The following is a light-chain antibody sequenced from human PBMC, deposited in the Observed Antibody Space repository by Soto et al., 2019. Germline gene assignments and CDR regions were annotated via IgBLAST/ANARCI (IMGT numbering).Light chain of an antibody. V-gene: IGKV1-5*01. J-gene: IGKJ1*01. CDR2: VAT. Sequence: DLQVTQSPRTLSASVGDRVTITCRASQTISTWLAWYQQKPGEAPKLLIYVATSLKSGVPSRCSGRGAGKDFTFTSSRLQPEEVATYYCQQSYSQWTGGQGTKVEIK. CDR1: QTISTW. CDR3: QQSYSQWT.